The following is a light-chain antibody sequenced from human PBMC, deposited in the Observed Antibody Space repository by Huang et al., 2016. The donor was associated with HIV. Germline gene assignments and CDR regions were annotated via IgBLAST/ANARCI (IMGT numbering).Light chain of an antibody. CDR1: QNVKNY. CDR3: QQRADRVT. J-gene: IGKJ4*01. CDR2: DAS. V-gene: IGKV3-11*01. Sequence: EIVLTQSPASLSVFLGDTVTLSCRASQNVKNYLGWYQQKPGQAPRLLIYDASTRPAGIPDRCSAGGSGTDFTLTINSLETEDFAIYFCQQRADRVTFGGGTRIE.